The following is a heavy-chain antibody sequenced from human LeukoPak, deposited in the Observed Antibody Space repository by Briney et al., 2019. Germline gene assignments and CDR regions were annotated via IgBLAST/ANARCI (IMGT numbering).Heavy chain of an antibody. CDR2: INSDGSST. CDR1: GFTFSSYW. J-gene: IGHJ4*02. V-gene: IGHV3-74*01. Sequence: PGGSLRLSCAGSGFTFSSYWMQWVRQAPGKGLVWVSRINSDGSSTSYADSVKGRFTISRDNAKNTLYLQMNSLRAEDTAVYYCAREGGDYDILTGYYSSWGQGTLVTVSS. CDR3: AREGGDYDILTGYYSS. D-gene: IGHD3-9*01.